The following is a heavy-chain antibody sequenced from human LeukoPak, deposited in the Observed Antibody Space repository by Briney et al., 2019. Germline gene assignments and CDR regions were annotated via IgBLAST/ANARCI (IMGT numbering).Heavy chain of an antibody. J-gene: IGHJ6*02. V-gene: IGHV4-34*01. D-gene: IGHD6-13*01. Sequence: TSETLSLTCALYGGSFSGYYWSWIRQPPGKGLEWIGEINHSGSTNYNPSLKSRVTISVDTSKNQFSLKLSSVAAADTAVYYCARGGQLVSENRYYYGMDVWGQGTTVTVSS. CDR1: GGSFSGYY. CDR3: ARGGQLVSENRYYYGMDV. CDR2: INHSGST.